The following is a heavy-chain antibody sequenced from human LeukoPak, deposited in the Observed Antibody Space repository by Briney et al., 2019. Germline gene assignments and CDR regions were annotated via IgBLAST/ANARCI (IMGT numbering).Heavy chain of an antibody. V-gene: IGHV7-4-1*02. CDR3: ARGGSGYYSPYYYYYYYMDV. Sequence: ASVKVSCKASGYTFTSYAMNWVRQAPGQGLEWMGWINTNTGNPTYAQGFTGRFVFSLDTSVSTAYLQISSLKAEDTAVYYCARGGSGYYSPYYYYYYYMDVWGKGTTVTVSS. J-gene: IGHJ6*03. D-gene: IGHD3-22*01. CDR2: INTNTGNP. CDR1: GYTFTSYA.